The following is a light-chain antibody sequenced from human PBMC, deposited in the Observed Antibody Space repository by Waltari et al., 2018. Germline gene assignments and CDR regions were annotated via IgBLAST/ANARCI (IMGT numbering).Light chain of an antibody. CDR3: QQYYSTPLT. V-gene: IGKV4-1*01. J-gene: IGKJ4*01. Sequence: DIVMTQSPDSLAVSLGERATVNCKSSQSVLYSSKNKNYLAWYQQKPGQPPELLIHSASSREAGVPDRFSGSGSGTDFTLTSSSLQAEDVAVYYWQQYYSTPLTFGGGTKVEIK. CDR1: QSVLYSSKNKNY. CDR2: SAS.